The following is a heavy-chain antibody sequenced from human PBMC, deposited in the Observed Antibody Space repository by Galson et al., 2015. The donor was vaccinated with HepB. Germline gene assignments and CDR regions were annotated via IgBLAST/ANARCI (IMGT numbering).Heavy chain of an antibody. V-gene: IGHV1-69*01. CDR2: IIPIYGTP. Sequence: SSYAISWVRQAPGQGLEWMGGIIPIYGTPNYAQKFQGRVTITADESTSTACMELSSLRSEDTAVFYCARVAPFSSDNPWGRSYFDYWGQGTLVTVSS. D-gene: IGHD3-22*01. J-gene: IGHJ4*02. CDR3: ARVAPFSSDNPWGRSYFDY. CDR1: SSYA.